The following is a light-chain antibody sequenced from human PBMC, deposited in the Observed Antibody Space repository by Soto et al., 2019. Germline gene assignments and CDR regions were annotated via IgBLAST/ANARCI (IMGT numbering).Light chain of an antibody. J-gene: IGKJ1*01. CDR1: QNVSTNY. Sequence: EIVLTQSPGTLSLSPGERATLACRASQNVSTNYLAWYHQKPGQAPRLLIYGASSRATGTPARFSGSGSGTDFTLTISRLETEDFAVYFCQQYGTSQPLTFGKGTKVEI. CDR3: QQYGTSQPLT. CDR2: GAS. V-gene: IGKV3-20*01.